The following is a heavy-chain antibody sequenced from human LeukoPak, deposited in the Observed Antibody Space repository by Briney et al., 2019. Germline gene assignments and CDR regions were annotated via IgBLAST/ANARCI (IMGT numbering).Heavy chain of an antibody. J-gene: IGHJ4*02. Sequence: GGSLRLSCAASGFTFSQSWMHWVRQVPGKGLAWVTRIDTNGMNIRYADSVKGRFTISRDNAKNTLYLLMNSLRVEDTAVYYCARHQGGRGPTTYDYWGQGVLVTVSS. CDR1: GFTFSQSW. V-gene: IGHV3-74*01. CDR2: IDTNGMNI. CDR3: ARHQGGRGPTTYDY. D-gene: IGHD1-14*01.